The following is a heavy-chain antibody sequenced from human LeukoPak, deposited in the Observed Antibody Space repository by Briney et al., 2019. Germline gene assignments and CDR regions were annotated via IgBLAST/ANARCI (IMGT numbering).Heavy chain of an antibody. CDR1: GFTFSSYG. J-gene: IGHJ4*02. CDR2: IWYDGSNK. CDR3: ARERSYPDY. D-gene: IGHD1-26*01. Sequence: GGSLRLSCAASGFTFSSYGMHWVRQAPGKGLEWVALIWYDGSNKYYVDSVKGRLTISRDNSKNTLYLQMNSLRVEDTAVYYCARERSYPDYWGQGTLVTVSS. V-gene: IGHV3-33*01.